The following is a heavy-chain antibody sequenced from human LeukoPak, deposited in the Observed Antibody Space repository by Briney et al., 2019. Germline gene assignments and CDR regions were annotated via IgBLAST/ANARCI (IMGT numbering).Heavy chain of an antibody. V-gene: IGHV3-73*01. Sequence: PGGSLRLSWAASGFTFSGSAMHWVRQASGKGLEWVGRIRSKANSYATAYAASVKGRFTISRDDSKNTAYLQMNSLKTEDTAVYYCTRHEDMITFGGVIVDFDYWGQGTLVTVSS. CDR1: GFTFSGSA. CDR3: TRHEDMITFGGVIVDFDY. J-gene: IGHJ4*02. CDR2: IRSKANSYAT. D-gene: IGHD3-16*02.